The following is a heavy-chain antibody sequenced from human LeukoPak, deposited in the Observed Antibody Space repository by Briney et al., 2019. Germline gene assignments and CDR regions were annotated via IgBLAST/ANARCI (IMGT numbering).Heavy chain of an antibody. CDR3: AREEGWYYYDSSGYRYFDY. D-gene: IGHD3-22*01. V-gene: IGHV3-21*01. CDR1: GFTFSSYS. J-gene: IGHJ4*02. Sequence: MTGGSLRLSCAASGFTFSSYSMNWVRQAPGKGVEWVSSISSSSSYIYYADSVKGRFTISRDNAKNSLYLQMNSLRAEDTAVYYCAREEGWYYYDSSGYRYFDYWGQGTLVTVSS. CDR2: ISSSSSYI.